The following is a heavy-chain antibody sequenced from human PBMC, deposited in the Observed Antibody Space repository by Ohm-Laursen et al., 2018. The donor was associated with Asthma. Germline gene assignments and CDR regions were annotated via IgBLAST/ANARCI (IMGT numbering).Heavy chain of an antibody. V-gene: IGHV3-21*01. D-gene: IGHD1-26*01. Sequence: SLRLSCAASGYTFSRYSIHWVRQIPGKGLEWVASISTASSFIYYADSVRGRFTTSRDNARNSVYLQMNSLRDEDTALYYCARIGPEWELPGREYSLHHWGEGALVTVSS. CDR2: ISTASSFI. CDR1: GYTFSRYS. J-gene: IGHJ1*01. CDR3: ARIGPEWELPGREYSLHH.